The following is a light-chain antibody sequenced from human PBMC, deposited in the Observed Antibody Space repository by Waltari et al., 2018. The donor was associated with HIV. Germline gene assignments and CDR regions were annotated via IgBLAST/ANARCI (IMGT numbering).Light chain of an antibody. V-gene: IGKV2-28*01. CDR3: MTSLPTLT. J-gene: IGKJ4*01. CDR1: QSLLHRNGHNY. Sequence: DIVMTQSPLSLSVTPGEQTSISSRSSQSLLHRNGHNYLDWYLQKPGQSPQLLSYLGSNRGSAVRDSFSGSGSGIDFTLKSSRVEDVDVGVYYCMTSLPTLTFGGGTKVEIK. CDR2: LGS.